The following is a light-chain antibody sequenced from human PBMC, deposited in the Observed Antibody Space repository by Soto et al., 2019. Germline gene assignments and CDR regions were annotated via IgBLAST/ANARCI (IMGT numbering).Light chain of an antibody. CDR3: ISYTSSSSLV. Sequence: QSALTQPASVSGSPGQSITISCTGTSSDVGGYSYVSWYQQHPGKAPKLIIYDVSNRPSGVSNRFSGSKSGNTASLTISGLQAEDEAGYYCISYTSSSSLVFGGGTKLTVL. J-gene: IGLJ2*01. CDR2: DVS. V-gene: IGLV2-14*03. CDR1: SSDVGGYSY.